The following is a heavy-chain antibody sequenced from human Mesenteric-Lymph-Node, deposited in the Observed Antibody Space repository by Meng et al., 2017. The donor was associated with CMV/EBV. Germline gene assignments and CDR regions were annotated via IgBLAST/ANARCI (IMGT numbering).Heavy chain of an antibody. Sequence: GESLKISCAASGFTFSKYAMSWVRQAPGKGLEWVSAIRAGAGSTYYADSVKGRFTISKDNSKNTLYLQMNSLRAEDTAVYYCAKDYSTSPYYYYGMDFWGQETTVTVSS. CDR3: AKDYSTSPYYYYGMDF. V-gene: IGHV3-23*01. J-gene: IGHJ6*02. CDR1: GFTFSKYA. CDR2: IRAGAGST. D-gene: IGHD6-6*01.